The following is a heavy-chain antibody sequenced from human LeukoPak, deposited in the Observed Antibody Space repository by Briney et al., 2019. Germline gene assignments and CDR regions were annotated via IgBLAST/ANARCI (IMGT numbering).Heavy chain of an antibody. CDR1: GFTFSSYN. V-gene: IGHV3-21*01. Sequence: GGSLRLPCAASGFTFSSYNMNWVRQAPGKGLEWVSSISSGTTYIYYADSVKGRFTISRDNAKNSLYLQMNSLRAEDTALYYCARGDGPIDYWGQGTLVTVSS. J-gene: IGHJ4*02. CDR3: ARGDGPIDY. CDR2: ISSGTTYI.